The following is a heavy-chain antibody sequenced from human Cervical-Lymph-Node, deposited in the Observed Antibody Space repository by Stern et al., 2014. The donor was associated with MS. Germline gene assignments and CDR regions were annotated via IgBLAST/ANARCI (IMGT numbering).Heavy chain of an antibody. D-gene: IGHD3-3*01. J-gene: IGHJ6*02. CDR1: GASVSSGSYY. V-gene: IGHV4-39*01. CDR3: ARHDQFLGGMDV. Sequence: QLQLQESGPGLVKPSETLSLTCTVSGASVSSGSYYWGWIRQSPGTRLEWIGYVYSTGTPYPNPSPSGRATIPKDTSNNPFFLNRTSVTATDTAVYYCARHDQFLGGMDVWGQGTTVTVSS. CDR2: VYSTGTP.